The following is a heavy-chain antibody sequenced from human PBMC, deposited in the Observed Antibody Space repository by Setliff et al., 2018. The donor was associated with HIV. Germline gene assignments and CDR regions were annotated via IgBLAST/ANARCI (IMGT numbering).Heavy chain of an antibody. V-gene: IGHV3-23*01. Sequence: PGGSLRLSCAASGFTFSSYAMSWVRQAPGKGLEWVSAISGGGDDTYYADSVKGRFTISRDTSKNTLYLQMTSLRAEDTAVYYCARDLRDQGRYYCSGESGYGMDVWGQGTTVTVSS. CDR2: ISGGGDDT. J-gene: IGHJ6*02. CDR1: GFTFSSYA. CDR3: ARDLRDQGRYYCSGESGYGMDV. D-gene: IGHD3-10*01.